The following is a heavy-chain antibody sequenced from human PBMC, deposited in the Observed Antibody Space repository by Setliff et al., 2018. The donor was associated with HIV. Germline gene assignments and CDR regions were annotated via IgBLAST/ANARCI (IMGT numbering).Heavy chain of an antibody. V-gene: IGHV3-21*01. J-gene: IGHJ6*02. Sequence: GGSLRLSCAASGFIFRNAWMSWVRQAPGKGLEWVSSISSSSSYIYYADSVRGRFTISRDNARNSLLLQMNSLRADDTAVYYCARDDYMLYSYYYGMDVWGQGTTVTVSS. CDR2: ISSSSSYI. CDR3: ARDDYMLYSYYYGMDV. D-gene: IGHD4-4*01. CDR1: GFIFRNAW.